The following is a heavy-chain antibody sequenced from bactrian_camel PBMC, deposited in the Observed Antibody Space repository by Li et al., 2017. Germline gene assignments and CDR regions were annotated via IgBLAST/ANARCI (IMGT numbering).Heavy chain of an antibody. V-gene: IGHV3S9*01. CDR1: GDAYMRYC. Sequence: HVQLVESGGGSVQAGGSLRLACSYSGDAYMRYCMGWFRQVPGKEREGVASIDVDDTAWYTESVRGRFTISRDDAKNTIHLQMDNLKPEDTAIYYCAADSRRLCHHNAHEYSVWGQGTQVTVS. CDR2: IDVDDTA. D-gene: IGHD4*01. J-gene: IGHJ4*01. CDR3: AADSRRLCHHNAHEYSV.